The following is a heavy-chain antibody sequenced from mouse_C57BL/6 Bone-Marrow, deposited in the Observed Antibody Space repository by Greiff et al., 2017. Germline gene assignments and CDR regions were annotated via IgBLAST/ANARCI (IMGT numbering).Heavy chain of an antibody. J-gene: IGHJ2*01. CDR3: ARLRSYSNYFDY. CDR1: GYTFTDYY. D-gene: IGHD2-5*01. V-gene: IGHV1-76*01. CDR2: IYPGSGNT. Sequence: QVQLQQSGAELVRPGASVKLSCKASGYTFTDYYINWVKQRPGQGLEWIARIYPGSGNTYYNGKVKGKATLTAEKSSSTAYLQLSSLTSEDSAVYFCARLRSYSNYFDYWGQGTTLTVSS.